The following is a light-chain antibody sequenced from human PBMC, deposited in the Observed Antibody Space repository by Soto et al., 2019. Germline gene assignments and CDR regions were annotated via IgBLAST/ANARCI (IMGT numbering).Light chain of an antibody. V-gene: IGLV2-14*03. CDR3: NSYTSSGALV. CDR1: SSDVGGHDY. CDR2: EVT. J-gene: IGLJ3*02. Sequence: QSALIQPASVSGSPGQSITISCTGTSSDVGGHDYVSWYQQHPGKAPKLIIFEVTYRPSGVSDRFSGSKSGNTASLTISRLQAEDEADYYCNSYTSSGALVFGGGTKVTVL.